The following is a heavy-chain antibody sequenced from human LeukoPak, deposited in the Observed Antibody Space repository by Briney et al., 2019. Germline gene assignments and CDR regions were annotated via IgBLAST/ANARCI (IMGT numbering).Heavy chain of an antibody. D-gene: IGHD5-18*01. CDR2: IYYSGST. Sequence: SETLSLTCTVSGGSISSYYWSWIRQPPGKGLEWIGYIYYSGSTNYNPSLKSRVTISVDTSKNQFSLKLSSVTAADTAVYYCAREVDTAMAQERLTYYYYYGMDVWGQGTTVTVSS. CDR3: AREVDTAMAQERLTYYYYYGMDV. CDR1: GGSISSYY. J-gene: IGHJ6*02. V-gene: IGHV4-59*01.